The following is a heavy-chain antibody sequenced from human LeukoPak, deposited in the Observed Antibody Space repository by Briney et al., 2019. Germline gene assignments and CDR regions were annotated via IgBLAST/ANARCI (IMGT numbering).Heavy chain of an antibody. V-gene: IGHV3-11*04. CDR2: ISGSGHDI. CDR1: GFTFSDSY. CDR3: AELGITMIGGV. Sequence: PGGSLRLSCAASGFTFSDSYMTWVRQAPGKGVEWVAYISGSGHDINYSDSVKGRFTISRDNAKNSLYLQMSSLRVEDTAVYYCAELGITMIGGVWGKGTTVTISS. J-gene: IGHJ6*04. D-gene: IGHD3-10*02.